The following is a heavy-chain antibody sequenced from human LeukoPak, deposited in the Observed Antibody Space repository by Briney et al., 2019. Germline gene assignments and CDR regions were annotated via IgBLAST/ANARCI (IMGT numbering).Heavy chain of an antibody. Sequence: ASVKVSCKASGGTFSSYAISWVRQAPGQGLEWMGRIIPILGIANYAQKFQGRVTITADKSTSTAYMELSSPRSEDTAVYYCASHPFGVVITVSNWFDPWGQGTLVTVSS. CDR1: GGTFSSYA. CDR2: IIPILGIA. V-gene: IGHV1-69*04. D-gene: IGHD3-3*01. CDR3: ASHPFGVVITVSNWFDP. J-gene: IGHJ5*02.